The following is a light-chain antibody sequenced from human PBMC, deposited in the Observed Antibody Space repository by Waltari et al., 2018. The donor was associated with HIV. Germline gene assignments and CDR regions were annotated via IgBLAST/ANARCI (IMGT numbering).Light chain of an antibody. CDR3: CSYAGGSTLV. V-gene: IGLV2-23*02. CDR1: NNYNP. J-gene: IGLJ2*01. CDR2: DVS. Sequence: QSALTQPASVSGSPGQSITISCPGTNNYNPVSWYHQYPGKAPKLLLYDVSKRPSGVSNRFSGSKSGNTASLTISGLQAEDEGDYHCCSYAGGSTLVFGGGTKLTVL.